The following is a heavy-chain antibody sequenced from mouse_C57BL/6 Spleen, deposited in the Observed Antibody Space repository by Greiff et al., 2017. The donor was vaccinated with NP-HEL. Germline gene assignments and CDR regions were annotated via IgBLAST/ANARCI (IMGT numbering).Heavy chain of an antibody. J-gene: IGHJ4*01. D-gene: IGHD2-5*01. CDR3: TSWNSNYEDYYAMDY. CDR1: GYTFTDYE. CDR2: IDPATGGT. Sequence: QVQLQQSGAELVRPGASVTLSCKASGYTFTDYEMHWVKQTPVHGLEWIGAIDPATGGTAYNQKFKGKAILTADKSSSTAYMELRSLTSEDSAVYYCTSWNSNYEDYYAMDYWGQGTSVTVSS. V-gene: IGHV1-15*01.